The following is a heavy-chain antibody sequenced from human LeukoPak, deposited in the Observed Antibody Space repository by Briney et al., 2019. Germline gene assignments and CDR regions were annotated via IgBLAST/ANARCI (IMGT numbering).Heavy chain of an antibody. CDR1: GFAVTNTF. CDR2: IHSGGST. J-gene: IGHJ4*02. Sequence: PGGSLRLSCAASGFAVTNTFMTWVRQAPGKGLEWVSVIHSGGSTYYADSVKGRFTISRDNSKNTLYLQMNSLRAEDTAVYYCARDPWRGSYGFDYWGQGTLVTVSS. D-gene: IGHD5-18*01. CDR3: ARDPWRGSYGFDY. V-gene: IGHV3-66*01.